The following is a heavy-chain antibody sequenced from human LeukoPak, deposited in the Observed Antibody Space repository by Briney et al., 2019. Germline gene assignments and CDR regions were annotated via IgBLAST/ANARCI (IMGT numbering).Heavy chain of an antibody. CDR3: ARQQSMVFDY. CDR2: IYPGDSDT. J-gene: IGHJ4*02. D-gene: IGHD3-10*01. CDR1: GYSFTSYW. V-gene: IGHV5-51*01. Sequence: GESLQISCKGSGYSFTSYWIGWVRQLPGKGLEWMGIIYPGDSDTRYSPSFQGQVTISADKSISTAYLQWNSLKASDTAMYYCARQQSMVFDYWGQGTLVTVSS.